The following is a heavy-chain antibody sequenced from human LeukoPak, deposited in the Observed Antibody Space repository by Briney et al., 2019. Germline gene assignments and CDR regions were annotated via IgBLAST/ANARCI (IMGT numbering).Heavy chain of an antibody. CDR1: GFSVSYYY. CDR3: ARRYCSTCPTGHAFDL. Sequence: GGSLRLSCAASGFSVSYYYMSWVRQAPGRGLEWVSALSSGDNTHYADSVNGRFTISRDNSKSTLYLQLNSLRAEDTAVYYCARRYCSTCPTGHAFDLWGQGTMVTVSS. J-gene: IGHJ3*01. D-gene: IGHD2-2*01. CDR2: LSSGDNT. V-gene: IGHV3-53*01.